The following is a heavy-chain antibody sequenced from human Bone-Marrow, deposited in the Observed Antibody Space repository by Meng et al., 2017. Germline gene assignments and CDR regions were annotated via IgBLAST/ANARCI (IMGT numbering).Heavy chain of an antibody. Sequence: GGSLRLSCAASGFTFSSYSMNWVRQAPGKGLEWVSSISSSSSYIYYADSVKGRFTISRDNAKNSLYLQMNSLRAEDTAVYYCARAPRGYSYGYVRVPYDYWGQGTLVTVSS. CDR3: ARAPRGYSYGYVRVPYDY. D-gene: IGHD5-18*01. J-gene: IGHJ4*02. V-gene: IGHV3-21*01. CDR2: ISSSSSYI. CDR1: GFTFSSYS.